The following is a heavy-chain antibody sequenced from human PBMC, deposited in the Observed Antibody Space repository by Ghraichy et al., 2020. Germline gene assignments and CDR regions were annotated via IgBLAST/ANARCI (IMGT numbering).Heavy chain of an antibody. V-gene: IGHV4-4*09. D-gene: IGHD5-12*01. Sequence: SQTLSLTCTVSGGSISSYYWSWIRQPPGKGLEWIGYIYTSGSTNYNPSLKSRVTTSVDTSKNQFSLKLSSVTAADTAVYYCARRRYSGYARRGGWFDPWGQGTLVTVSS. CDR3: ARRRYSGYARRGGWFDP. CDR2: IYTSGST. CDR1: GGSISSYY. J-gene: IGHJ5*02.